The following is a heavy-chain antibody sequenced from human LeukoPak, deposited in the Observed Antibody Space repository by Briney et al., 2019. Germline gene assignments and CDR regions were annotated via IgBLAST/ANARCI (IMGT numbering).Heavy chain of an antibody. CDR3: AREGFRSHSGYYYYDMDV. CDR2: IYYSGST. Sequence: PSETLSLTCTVSGGSVSSGSYYWSWIRQPPGKGLEWIGYIYYSGSTNYNPSLKSRVTISVDTSKNQFSLKLSSVTAADTAVYYCAREGFRSHSGYYYYDMDVWGQGTTVTVSS. V-gene: IGHV4-61*01. J-gene: IGHJ6*02. D-gene: IGHD6-25*01. CDR1: GGSVSSGSYY.